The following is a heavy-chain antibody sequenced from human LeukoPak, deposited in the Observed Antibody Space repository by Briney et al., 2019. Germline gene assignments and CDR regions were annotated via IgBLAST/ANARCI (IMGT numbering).Heavy chain of an antibody. Sequence: GGSLRLSCAASGFTFSSYEINWVRQVPGKGLEWVAHISGSGSTFYYAESVKGRFTISRDNPKNSLYLQMNSLTVEDTAVYYCARGDESLQGNDALDIWGQGTTVTVSS. CDR2: ISGSGSTF. D-gene: IGHD4-11*01. CDR1: GFTFSSYE. J-gene: IGHJ3*02. CDR3: ARGDESLQGNDALDI. V-gene: IGHV3-48*03.